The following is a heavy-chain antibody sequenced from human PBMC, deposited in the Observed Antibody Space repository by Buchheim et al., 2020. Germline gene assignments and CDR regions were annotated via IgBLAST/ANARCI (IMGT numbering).Heavy chain of an antibody. Sequence: QVQLVQSGGGVVQTGTSLRLSCAASGFTFSTSGMHWVRQAPGKGLEWVAIIWYDGSNKYYADSVKGRFTITRDNSKNTLFLQMNSLSAADTATYYCARDVSGGFDPWGQETL. CDR1: GFTFSTSG. V-gene: IGHV3-33*01. CDR2: IWYDGSNK. J-gene: IGHJ5*02. CDR3: ARDVSGGFDP. D-gene: IGHD6-19*01.